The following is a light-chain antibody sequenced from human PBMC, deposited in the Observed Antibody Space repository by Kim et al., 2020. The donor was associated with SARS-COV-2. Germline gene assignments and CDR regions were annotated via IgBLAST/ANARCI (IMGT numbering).Light chain of an antibody. CDR1: SSNIGAGYD. CDR3: QSYDSSLSGWV. J-gene: IGLJ3*02. Sequence: QSVLTQPPSVSGAPGQRVTISCTGSSSNIGAGYDVYWYQQLPGTAPKLLIYGNSNRPSGVPDRFSGSKSGTSASQATTGLQAEDEADYYCQSYDSSLSGWVFGGGTQLTVL. V-gene: IGLV1-40*01. CDR2: GNS.